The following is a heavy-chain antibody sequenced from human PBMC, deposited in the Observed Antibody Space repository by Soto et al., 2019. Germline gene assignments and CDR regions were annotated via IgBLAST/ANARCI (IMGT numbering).Heavy chain of an antibody. J-gene: IGHJ5*02. CDR3: ARKGASGTDDNWIDP. V-gene: IGHV3-33*01. Sequence: GGSVRLSCATSGFTFNSYGMHWVRQAPGKGLEWVAGIWSDGSYRNYADSVKGRFTISRDNSKNTLDLQMNSLRGEDTAVYYCARKGASGTDDNWIDPWGQGTLVTVSS. D-gene: IGHD3-10*01. CDR1: GFTFNSYG. CDR2: IWSDGSYR.